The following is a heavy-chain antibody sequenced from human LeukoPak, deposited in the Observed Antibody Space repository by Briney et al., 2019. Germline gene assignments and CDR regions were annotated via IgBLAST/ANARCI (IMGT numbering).Heavy chain of an antibody. Sequence: GGSLRLSCAASGFTFSDYSMNWVRQAPGKGLEWVSSISSSSSYIYYADSVKGRFTISRDNAKNSLYLQMNSLRAEDTAVYYCARGPIAAAGIFDYWGQGTLVTVSP. D-gene: IGHD6-13*01. CDR1: GFTFSDYS. CDR3: ARGPIAAAGIFDY. J-gene: IGHJ4*02. CDR2: ISSSSSYI. V-gene: IGHV3-21*01.